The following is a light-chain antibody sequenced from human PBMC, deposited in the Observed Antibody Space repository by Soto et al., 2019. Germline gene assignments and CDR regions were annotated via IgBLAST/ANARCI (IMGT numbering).Light chain of an antibody. CDR3: LHHRGYPRT. CDR2: GAS. J-gene: IGKJ1*01. Sequence: DIQMTQSPSAMSASVGDRVIITCRASQAIGDYLAWFQQKPGQAPKRLIYGASSLQSGVPSRFNGSGFGTEFTLTISSLQPEDFASYYCLHHRGYPRTFGQGTKVEI. CDR1: QAIGDY. V-gene: IGKV1-17*03.